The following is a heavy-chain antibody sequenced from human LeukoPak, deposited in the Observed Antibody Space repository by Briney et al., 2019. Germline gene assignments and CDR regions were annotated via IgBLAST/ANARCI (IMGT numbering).Heavy chain of an antibody. D-gene: IGHD6-13*01. CDR1: GGSFSGYY. V-gene: IGHV4-34*01. J-gene: IGHJ5*02. Sequence: SETLSLTCAVYGGSFSGYYWSWIRQPPGKGLEWIGEINHSGSTNYNPSLKSRVTISVDTSKNQYSLKLSSVTAADTAVYYCARAGYSSSWYRFNWFDPWGQGTLVTVSS. CDR3: ARAGYSSSWYRFNWFDP. CDR2: INHSGST.